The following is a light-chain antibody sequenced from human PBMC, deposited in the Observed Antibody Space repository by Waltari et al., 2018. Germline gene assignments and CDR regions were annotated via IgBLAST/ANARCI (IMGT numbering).Light chain of an antibody. CDR2: GAS. Sequence: EIVMTQSPATLSVSPGERATLSCRARQSVSRNLAWYQQKPGQAPRLLIYGASTRATGIPARFSGSGSGTEFTLTISSLQSEDFAVYYCQQYNSWPLTFGGGTKVEIK. V-gene: IGKV3-15*01. CDR3: QQYNSWPLT. CDR1: QSVSRN. J-gene: IGKJ4*01.